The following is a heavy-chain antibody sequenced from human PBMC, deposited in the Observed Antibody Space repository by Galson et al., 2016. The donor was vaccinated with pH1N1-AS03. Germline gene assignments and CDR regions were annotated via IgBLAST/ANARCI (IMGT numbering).Heavy chain of an antibody. D-gene: IGHD2-2*01. CDR1: GFTFSTYC. CDR3: ARGAPGDHLLSPLWN. J-gene: IGHJ4*02. Sequence: SLRLSCAASGFTFSTYCMSWVRQAPGKGLEWVANIKQDGSEKFYVDSLKGRFTISRDNAKNSLCLLMSSLRAEDTAIYYCARGAPGDHLLSPLWNWGQGTLVTVSS. V-gene: IGHV3-7*01. CDR2: IKQDGSEK.